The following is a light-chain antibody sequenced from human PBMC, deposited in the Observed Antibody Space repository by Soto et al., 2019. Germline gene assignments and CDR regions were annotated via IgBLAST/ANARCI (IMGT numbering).Light chain of an antibody. J-gene: IGLJ1*01. CDR2: DVS. CDR3: CSYAGSYTYV. Sequence: ALTKPRSVYGAPGQSVTISCTGTSSDVGGYNYVSWYQQHPGKAPKLMIYDVSKRPSGVPDRFSGSKSGNTASLTISGLQAEDEADYYCCSYAGSYTYVFGTGTKVTVL. V-gene: IGLV2-11*01. CDR1: SSDVGGYNY.